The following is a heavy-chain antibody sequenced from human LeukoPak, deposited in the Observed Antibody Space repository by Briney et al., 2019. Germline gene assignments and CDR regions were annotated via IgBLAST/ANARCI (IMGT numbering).Heavy chain of an antibody. Sequence: PGGSLRLSCAASGFTFDDYAMHWVRQAPGKGLEWVSAISGSGGSTYYADSVKGRFTISRDNSKNTLYLQMNSLRAEDTAVYYCAKSSGRTGYWGQGTLVTVSS. CDR1: GFTFDDYA. D-gene: IGHD2-15*01. V-gene: IGHV3-23*01. CDR2: ISGSGGST. CDR3: AKSSGRTGY. J-gene: IGHJ4*02.